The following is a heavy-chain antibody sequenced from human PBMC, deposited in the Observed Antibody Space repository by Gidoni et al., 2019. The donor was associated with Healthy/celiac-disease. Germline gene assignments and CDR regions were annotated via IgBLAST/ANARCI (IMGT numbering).Heavy chain of an antibody. D-gene: IGHD4-17*01. Sequence: HTQLVQSGPEVKTPGTSVKVSCKASGFTFTSSAMQWVRQARGQRLEWIGWIVVGSGNTNYAQKFQERVTITRDMSTSTAYMELSSLRSEDTAVYYCAAGPSPGDYVNYWGQGTLVTVSS. CDR2: IVVGSGNT. CDR3: AAGPSPGDYVNY. V-gene: IGHV1-58*02. J-gene: IGHJ4*02. CDR1: GFTFTSSA.